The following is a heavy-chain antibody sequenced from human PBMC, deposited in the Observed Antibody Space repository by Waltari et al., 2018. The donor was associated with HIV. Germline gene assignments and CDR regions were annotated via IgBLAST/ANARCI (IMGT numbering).Heavy chain of an antibody. Sequence: EVQLLESGGALVQPGESLRLSCAGSGFTFVSSAMSWVRQAPGKGMEWVSSISATGATTYYSDSVKGRFTISRDNSKNTLSLQMNSLLVEDTAIYYCASHPVPFCGNRRCYGGFWGQGTLVTVSS. D-gene: IGHD2-21*01. CDR1: GFTFVSSA. J-gene: IGHJ4*02. CDR2: ISATGATT. V-gene: IGHV3-23*01. CDR3: ASHPVPFCGNRRCYGGF.